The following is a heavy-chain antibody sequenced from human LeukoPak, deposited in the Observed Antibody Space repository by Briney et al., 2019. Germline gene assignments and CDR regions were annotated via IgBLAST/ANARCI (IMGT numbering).Heavy chain of an antibody. J-gene: IGHJ4*02. D-gene: IGHD4-4*01. CDR3: ARVSYQSGTYSNYAQTFDY. CDR2: IYTSGST. CDR1: GGSISSYY. Sequence: PETLSLTCTISGGSISSYYWSWIRQPAGKGLEWIGRIYTSGSTNYNPSLKSRVTISVDTSKNQFSLKLSSVTAADTAVYYCARVSYQSGTYSNYAQTFDYWGQGTLVTVSS. V-gene: IGHV4-4*07.